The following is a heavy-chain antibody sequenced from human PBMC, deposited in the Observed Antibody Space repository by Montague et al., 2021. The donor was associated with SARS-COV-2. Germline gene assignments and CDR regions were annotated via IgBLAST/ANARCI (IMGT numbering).Heavy chain of an antibody. J-gene: IGHJ5*02. V-gene: IGHV4-31*03. D-gene: IGHD3-22*01. CDR1: GGSISSGGHY. CDR2: IYYSGST. CDR3: ARGVTMIVVVMRYNWFDP. Sequence: TLSLTCTVSGGSISSGGHYWSWIRQHPGKGLEWIGYIYYSGSTYYNPSLKSRVTISVDTSKNQFSLKLSSVTAADTAVYYCARGVTMIVVVMRYNWFDPWGQGTLVTVSS.